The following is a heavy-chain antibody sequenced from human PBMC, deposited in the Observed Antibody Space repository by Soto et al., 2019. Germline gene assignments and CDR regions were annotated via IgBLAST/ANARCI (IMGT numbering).Heavy chain of an antibody. CDR2: ISAKKGNT. D-gene: IGHD2-15*01. V-gene: IGHV1-18*04. CDR3: AREILSPDFYFHGMDV. J-gene: IGHJ6*02. CDR1: GYTFTSYG. Sequence: QGQLVQSGPEVKKPGASVKVSCKASGYTFTSYGISWVRQAPGQGLEWMGWISAKKGNTKYAQKFQGRVTMTTDTSTSTAYMELRSLRSDDTAVYYCAREILSPDFYFHGMDVWGQGTTVTVSS.